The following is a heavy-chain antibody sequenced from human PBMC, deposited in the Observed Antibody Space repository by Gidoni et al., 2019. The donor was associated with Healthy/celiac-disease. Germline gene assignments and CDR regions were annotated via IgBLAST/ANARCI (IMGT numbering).Heavy chain of an antibody. CDR3: ARVPYYYDSSGYYYVRRYYYYYMDV. CDR2: INHSRST. Sequence: QVQLQQWGAGLLKPSETLSLTCAVSGGSFSGYYWSWIRQPPGKGLEWIGEINHSRSTNYNPSLKSRVTISVDTSKNQFSLKLSSVTAADTAVYYCARVPYYYDSSGYYYVRRYYYYYMDVWGKGTTVTVSS. CDR1: GGSFSGYY. V-gene: IGHV4-34*01. J-gene: IGHJ6*03. D-gene: IGHD3-22*01.